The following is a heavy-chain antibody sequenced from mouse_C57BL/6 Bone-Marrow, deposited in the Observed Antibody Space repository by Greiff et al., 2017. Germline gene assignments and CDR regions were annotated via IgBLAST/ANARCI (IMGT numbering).Heavy chain of an antibody. V-gene: IGHV1-81*01. Sequence: VQLQQSGAELARPGASVKLSCKASGYTFTSYGISWVKQRTGQGLEWIGEIYPRSGNTYYNEKFKGKATMTADKSSSTAYMERRSLTSEDSAVYFCAGLRFAYWGQGTLVTVSA. J-gene: IGHJ3*01. D-gene: IGHD2-4*01. CDR1: GYTFTSYG. CDR3: AGLRFAY. CDR2: IYPRSGNT.